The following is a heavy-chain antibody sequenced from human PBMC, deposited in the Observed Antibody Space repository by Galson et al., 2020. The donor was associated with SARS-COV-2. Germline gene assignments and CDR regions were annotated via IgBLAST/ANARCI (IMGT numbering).Heavy chain of an antibody. CDR3: ARSRPGSYYDY. D-gene: IGHD1-26*01. Sequence: KIGESLKISCAASGFTFSDYYMSWLRQAPGKGLEWVSHIGSSSSYTKYADSVKGRFTISSDNAKNSLYQQMNSLRAEDTAVYYCARSRPGSYYDYWGQGTLVTVSS. V-gene: IGHV3-11*06. CDR1: GFTFSDYY. J-gene: IGHJ4*02. CDR2: IGSSSSYT.